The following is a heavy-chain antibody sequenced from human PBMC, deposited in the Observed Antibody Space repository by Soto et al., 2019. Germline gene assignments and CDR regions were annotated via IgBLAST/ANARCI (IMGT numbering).Heavy chain of an antibody. Sequence: QVQLVESGGGVVQPGRSLRPSCAASGFTFSTFAMHGVRRAPGKGLEWLAVISSDVVNYYYAESVKGRFTISRDNSKNTLYLQMNSLRNEDTAVYYCARGGAWTPEGLGYWGQGTLVTVSS. J-gene: IGHJ4*02. CDR2: ISSDVVNY. V-gene: IGHV3-30-3*01. CDR3: ARGGAWTPEGLGY. D-gene: IGHD2-15*01. CDR1: GFTFSTFA.